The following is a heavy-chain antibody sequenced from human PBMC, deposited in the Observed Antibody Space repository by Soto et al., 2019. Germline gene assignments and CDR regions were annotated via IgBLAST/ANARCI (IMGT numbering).Heavy chain of an antibody. V-gene: IGHV2-5*02. D-gene: IGHD2-15*01. J-gene: IGHJ4*02. CDR3: AHRPSYCSGGSCYSGFDY. CDR2: IYWDDDK. CDR1: GFSLSTSGVG. Sequence: QITLKESGPTLVKPTQTLTLTCTFSGFSLSTSGVGVGWIRQPPGKALEWLALIYWDDDKRYSPSLKSRLTITKDNSKNQVVLTMTNRDPVDTATYYCAHRPSYCSGGSCYSGFDYWGQGTLVTVSS.